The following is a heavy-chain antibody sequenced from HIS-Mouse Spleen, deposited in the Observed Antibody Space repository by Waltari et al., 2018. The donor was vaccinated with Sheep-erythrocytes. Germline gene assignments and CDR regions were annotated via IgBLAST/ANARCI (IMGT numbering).Heavy chain of an antibody. Sequence: EVQLVESGGGLVQPGRSLRLSCAASGFSFDDYAMHWVRQAPGKGLACGSGISWKSGTIGSADSGKGRFPISRDNAKNSLYLQMNSLRAEDTALYYCAKDISRNIVVVPAAVGDYWGQGTLVTVSS. CDR3: AKDISRNIVVVPAAVGDY. CDR2: ISWKSGTI. D-gene: IGHD2-2*01. CDR1: GFSFDDYA. J-gene: IGHJ4*02. V-gene: IGHV3-9*01.